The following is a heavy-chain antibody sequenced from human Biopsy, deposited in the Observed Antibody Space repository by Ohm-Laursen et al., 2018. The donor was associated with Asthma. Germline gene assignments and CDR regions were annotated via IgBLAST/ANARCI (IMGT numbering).Heavy chain of an antibody. D-gene: IGHD3-22*01. CDR1: GFPFYNSA. Sequence: SVKASCKTSGFPFYNSAVQWARQARGQGRGWMGMIAVGRDKTIHAQNFQERVTFTRDLSTGTASIELSSLRTEDTAVYYCAAATVIVSAAVAGYHYYYNMDVWGQGTTVIVSS. V-gene: IGHV1-58*01. J-gene: IGHJ6*02. CDR2: IAVGRDKT. CDR3: AAATVIVSAAVAGYHYYYNMDV.